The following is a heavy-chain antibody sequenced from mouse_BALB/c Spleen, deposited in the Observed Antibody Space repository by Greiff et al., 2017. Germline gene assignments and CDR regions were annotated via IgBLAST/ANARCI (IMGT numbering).Heavy chain of an antibody. CDR3: AREDYYDYDVGYFDV. CDR1: GYTFTDYA. D-gene: IGHD2-4*01. CDR2: ISTYNGNT. V-gene: IGHV1-67*01. Sequence: VKLMESGPEVVRPGVSVKISCKGSGYTFTDYAMHWVKQSHAKSLEWIGVISTYNGNTNYNQKFKGKATMTVDKSSSTAYMELARLTSEDSAIYYCAREDYYDYDVGYFDVWGAGTTVTVSS. J-gene: IGHJ1*01.